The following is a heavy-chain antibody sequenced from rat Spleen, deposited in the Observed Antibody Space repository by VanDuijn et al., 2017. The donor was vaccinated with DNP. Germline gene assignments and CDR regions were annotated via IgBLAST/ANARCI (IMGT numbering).Heavy chain of an antibody. CDR1: GFTFSDYY. Sequence: EVQLVESGGGLVRPGRSLKLFCAASGFTFSDYYMAWVRQAPTKDLEWVAYIRYDGGGTKYADSVKGRFTISRDNAKNTLYLQMNSLQVEDTATYYCVRDPYNSGFDYWGQGAMVTVSS. D-gene: IGHD4-3*01. CDR3: VRDPYNSGFDY. V-gene: IGHV5-22*01. J-gene: IGHJ2*01. CDR2: IRYDGGGT.